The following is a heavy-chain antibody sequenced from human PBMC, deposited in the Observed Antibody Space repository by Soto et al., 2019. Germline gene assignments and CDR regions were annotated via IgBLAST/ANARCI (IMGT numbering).Heavy chain of an antibody. CDR2: IIPMFGKA. CDR3: ARDGILSDSSAYYYLY. J-gene: IGHJ4*02. Sequence: ASVKVSCKASGYTFTGYYMHWVRQAPGQGLEWMGGIIPMFGKANYAQKFQGRVTITADESTRTGYMELRSLISEDTAVYYCARDGILSDSSAYYYLYWGQGTLVTVSS. V-gene: IGHV1-69*13. D-gene: IGHD3-22*01. CDR1: GYTFTGYY.